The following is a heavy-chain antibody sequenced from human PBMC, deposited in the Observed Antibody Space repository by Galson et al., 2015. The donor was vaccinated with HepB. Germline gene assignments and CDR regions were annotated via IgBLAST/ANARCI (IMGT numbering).Heavy chain of an antibody. D-gene: IGHD6-13*01. Sequence: SLRLSCAASGFTFSSSGMHWVRQAPGKGLEWVAVISYDGSNKYYADSVKGRFTISRDNSKNTLYLQMNSLRAEDTAVYYCAKEGAVAAAEGHYYGMDVWGQGTTVTVSS. CDR1: GFTFSSSG. V-gene: IGHV3-30*18. CDR3: AKEGAVAAAEGHYYGMDV. J-gene: IGHJ6*02. CDR2: ISYDGSNK.